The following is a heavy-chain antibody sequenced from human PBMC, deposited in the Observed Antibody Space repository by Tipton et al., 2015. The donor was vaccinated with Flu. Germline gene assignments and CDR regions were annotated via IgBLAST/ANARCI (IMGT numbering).Heavy chain of an antibody. CDR1: GFTFSSYA. J-gene: IGHJ3*02. CDR3: ARAGKWGDAFDI. Sequence: GSLRLSCAASGFTFSSYAMSWVRQAPGKGLEWVSAISGSGGSTYYADSVKGRFTISRDNSKNTLYLQMNSLRAEDTAVYYCARAGKWGDAFDIWGQGTMVTVSS. V-gene: IGHV3-23*01. D-gene: IGHD3-16*01. CDR2: ISGSGGST.